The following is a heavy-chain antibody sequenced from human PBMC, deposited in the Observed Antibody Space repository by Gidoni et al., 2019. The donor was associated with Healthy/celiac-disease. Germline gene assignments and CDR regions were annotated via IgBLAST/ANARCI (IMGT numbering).Heavy chain of an antibody. D-gene: IGHD1-26*01. CDR2: IYTSGST. J-gene: IGHJ5*02. CDR1: GGSISSGSYY. CDR3: ARDSYYGNWFDP. V-gene: IGHV4-61*02. Sequence: QVQLQESGPGLVKPYQTLSLTCTVSGGSISSGSYYWSWIRQPAGKGLEWIGRIYTSGSTNYNPSLKSRVTISVDTSKNQFSLKLSSVTAADTAVYYCARDSYYGNWFDPWGQGTLVTVSS.